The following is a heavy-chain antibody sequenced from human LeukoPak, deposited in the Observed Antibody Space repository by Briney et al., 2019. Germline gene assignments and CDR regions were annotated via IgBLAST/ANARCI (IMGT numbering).Heavy chain of an antibody. CDR1: GFSFSGHW. V-gene: IGHV3-74*01. J-gene: IGHJ5*02. Sequence: GGSLRLSCTASGFSFSGHWMHWARQLPGKGLVWVSRISPTGSTTSYADSVKGRFTISRDNSKNTLYLQMNSLRAEDTAVYYCAKDSGPYDWFDPWGQGTLVTVSS. CDR3: AKDSGPYDWFDP. D-gene: IGHD4-17*01. CDR2: ISPTGSTT.